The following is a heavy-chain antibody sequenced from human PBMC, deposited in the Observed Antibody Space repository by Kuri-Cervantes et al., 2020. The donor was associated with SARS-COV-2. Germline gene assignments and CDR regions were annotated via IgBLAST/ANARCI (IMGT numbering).Heavy chain of an antibody. CDR2: ISITGGTT. CDR1: GGSISSSSYY. J-gene: IGHJ1*01. V-gene: IGHV3-23*01. Sequence: GESLKISCTVSGGSISSSSYYWGWIRQPPGKGLEWVSGISITGGTTFYPDSVRGRFTISRDNSKNTLYLQMNSLRAEDTAVYYCAKDRAYGDYDRGSLQHWGQGTLVTVSS. CDR3: AKDRAYGDYDRGSLQH. D-gene: IGHD4-17*01.